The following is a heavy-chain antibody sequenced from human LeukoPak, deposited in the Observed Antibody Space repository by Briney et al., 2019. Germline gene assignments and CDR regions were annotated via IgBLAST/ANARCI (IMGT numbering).Heavy chain of an antibody. J-gene: IGHJ4*02. CDR1: GFTFSSYA. Sequence: GGSLRLSCAASGFTFSSYAMHWVRQAPGKGLEWVAVISYDGSNKYYADSVKGRFTISRDNSKNTLYLQMNSLRAEDTAVYYCARGLYGSGSYYNIFDYWGQGTLVTVSS. D-gene: IGHD3-10*01. CDR3: ARGLYGSGSYYNIFDY. V-gene: IGHV3-30-3*01. CDR2: ISYDGSNK.